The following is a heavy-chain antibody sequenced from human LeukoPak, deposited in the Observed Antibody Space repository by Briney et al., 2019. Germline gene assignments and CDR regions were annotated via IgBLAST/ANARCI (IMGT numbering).Heavy chain of an antibody. J-gene: IGHJ6*03. CDR3: ARAKVGGSYSPDYYYYYMDV. CDR1: GYTFTSYG. CDR2: ISAYNGNT. Sequence: GASVKVSCKASGYTFTSYGISWVRQAPGQGLEWMGWISAYNGNTNYAQKFQGRVTITRNTSISTAYMELSSLRSEDTAVYYCARAKVGGSYSPDYYYYYMDVWGKGTTVTVSS. V-gene: IGHV1-18*01. D-gene: IGHD3-10*01.